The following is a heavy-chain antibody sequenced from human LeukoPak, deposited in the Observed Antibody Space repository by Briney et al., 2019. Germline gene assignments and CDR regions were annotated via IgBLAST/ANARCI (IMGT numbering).Heavy chain of an antibody. V-gene: IGHV3-23*01. D-gene: IGHD1-26*01. CDR2: ISGSGGST. Sequence: GGSLRLSCAASGFSFSSYAMSWVRQAPGKGLGWVAAISGSGGSTYYADSVQGRFTISRDNSKNTLYLQMNSLRAEDTAIYYCAKDSYSGSYYDYWGQGTLVTVSS. CDR3: AKDSYSGSYYDY. CDR1: GFSFSSYA. J-gene: IGHJ4*02.